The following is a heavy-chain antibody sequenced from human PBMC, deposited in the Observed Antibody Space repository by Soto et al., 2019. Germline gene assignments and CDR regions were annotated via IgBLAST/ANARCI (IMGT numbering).Heavy chain of an antibody. J-gene: IGHJ4*02. CDR2: IRSKAYGGTT. V-gene: IGHV3-49*04. Sequence: PGGSLRLSCTASGFTFGDYAMSWVRQAPGKGLEWVGFIRSKAYGGTTEYAASVKGRFTISRDDSKSIAYLQMNSLKTEDTAVYYCTRAYGPFGYWGQGTLVTLSS. D-gene: IGHD4-17*01. CDR3: TRAYGPFGY. CDR1: GFTFGDYA.